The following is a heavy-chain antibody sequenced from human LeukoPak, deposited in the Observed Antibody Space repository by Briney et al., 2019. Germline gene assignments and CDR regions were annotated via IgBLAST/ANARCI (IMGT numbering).Heavy chain of an antibody. CDR1: GYSFIGYY. CDR3: ARAIEGLVYYYYYMDV. J-gene: IGHJ6*03. CDR2: INPNSGGT. Sequence: ASVKVSCKASGYSFIGYYMYWVRQAPGQGLEWMGWINPNSGGTNYAQKFQGRVTMTKDTSISTAYMELSSLRSDDTAVYYCARAIEGLVYYYYYMDVWGKGTTVTVSS. D-gene: IGHD2-8*02. V-gene: IGHV1-2*02.